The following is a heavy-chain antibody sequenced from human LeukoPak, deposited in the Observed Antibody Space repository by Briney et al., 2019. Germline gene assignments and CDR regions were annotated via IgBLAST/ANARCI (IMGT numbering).Heavy chain of an antibody. CDR2: ISSSSSYI. V-gene: IGHV3-21*01. Sequence: PGGSLRLSCAASGFTFSSYSMNWVRQAPGKGLEWVSSISSSSSYIYYADSVKGRFTISRDNAKNSLYLQMNSLRAEDTAVYYCARVRGKTYYFDYWGQGTLVAVSS. J-gene: IGHJ4*02. CDR1: GFTFSSYS. CDR3: ARVRGKTYYFDY.